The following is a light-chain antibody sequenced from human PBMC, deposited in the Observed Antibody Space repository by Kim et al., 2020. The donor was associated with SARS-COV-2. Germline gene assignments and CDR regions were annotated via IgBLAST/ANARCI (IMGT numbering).Light chain of an antibody. CDR1: SSNIGNNY. Sequence: QSVLTQPPSVSAAPGQKVSISCSGSSSNIGNNYVSWFQQLPGTAPKLLIYDNHKRPSDIPDRFSGSKSGTSAALGITGLQTGDEADYYCGTWDSSLSAWVFGGGTQLTVL. V-gene: IGLV1-51*01. CDR2: DNH. J-gene: IGLJ7*01. CDR3: GTWDSSLSAWV.